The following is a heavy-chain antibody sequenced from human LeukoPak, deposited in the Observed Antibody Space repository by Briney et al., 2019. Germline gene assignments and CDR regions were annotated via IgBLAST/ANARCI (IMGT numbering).Heavy chain of an antibody. CDR3: AKVTTVVTGYFDY. D-gene: IGHD4-17*01. V-gene: IGHV3-7*01. Sequence: GGSLRLSCVTSGFTFENYWMTWVRQAPGKGLEWVANIKEDGSERYYVDFVKGRFTISRDNAEKSLYLQMSSLRAEDTAVYYCAKVTTVVTGYFDYWGQGTLVTVSS. CDR2: IKEDGSER. CDR1: GFTFENYW. J-gene: IGHJ4*02.